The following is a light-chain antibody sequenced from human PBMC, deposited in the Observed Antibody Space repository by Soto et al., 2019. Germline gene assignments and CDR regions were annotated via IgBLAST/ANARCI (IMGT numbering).Light chain of an antibody. J-gene: IGLJ3*02. CDR3: AAWDDSLNGVV. CDR2: NNN. Sequence: QSVLTQPPSASGTPGQRVTIACSGSSSNIGSTTVKWYQQLPGTAPKLLIYNNNQRPSGVPDRFSGSKSGTSASLAISGLQSEDEADYYCAAWDDSLNGVVFGGGPQLTVL. V-gene: IGLV1-44*01. CDR1: SSNIGSTT.